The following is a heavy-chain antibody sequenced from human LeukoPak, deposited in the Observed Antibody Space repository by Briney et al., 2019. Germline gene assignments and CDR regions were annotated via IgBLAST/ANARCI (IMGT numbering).Heavy chain of an antibody. Sequence: SETLSLTCSVSGDSITYFYWSWIRQAAGKGLEWIGRFSSSGSTDYNASLKSRVTISVDTSKNQFYLKLSSVTAADTAVYYCARAVGIFDWLPLFDYWGQGTLVTVSS. J-gene: IGHJ4*02. CDR1: GDSITYFY. D-gene: IGHD3-9*01. CDR3: ARAVGIFDWLPLFDY. V-gene: IGHV4-4*07. CDR2: FSSSGST.